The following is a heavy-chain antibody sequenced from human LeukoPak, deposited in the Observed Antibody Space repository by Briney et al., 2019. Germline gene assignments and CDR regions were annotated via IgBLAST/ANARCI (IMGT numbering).Heavy chain of an antibody. CDR3: ARGRLGDDVVVPAASFDY. V-gene: IGHV4-34*01. CDR1: GGSFSGYC. Sequence: SETLSLTCAVYGGSFSGYCWSWIRQPPGKGLEWIGEINHSGSTNYNPSLKSRATISVDTSKNQFSLKLSSVTAADTAVYYCARGRLGDDVVVPAASFDYWGQGTLVTVSS. D-gene: IGHD2-2*01. J-gene: IGHJ4*02. CDR2: INHSGST.